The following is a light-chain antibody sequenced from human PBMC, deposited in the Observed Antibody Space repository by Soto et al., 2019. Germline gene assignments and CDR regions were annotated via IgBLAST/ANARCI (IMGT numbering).Light chain of an antibody. CDR3: NSYTSSSTYV. V-gene: IGLV2-14*01. J-gene: IGLJ1*01. CDR1: SSDVGGYNY. Sequence: QSVLAQPTSVSGSPGQSIAISCTGTSSDVGGYNYVSWHQQHPGKVPKLMIFEVSNRPSGISHRFSGSKSGNTASLTISGLLPEDEADYYCNSYTSSSTYVFGTGTKLTVL. CDR2: EVS.